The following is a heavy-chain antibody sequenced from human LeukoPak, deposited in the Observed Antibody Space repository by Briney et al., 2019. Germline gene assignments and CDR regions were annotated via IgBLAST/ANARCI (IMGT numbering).Heavy chain of an antibody. D-gene: IGHD6-13*01. CDR3: ARGRYSSINPAVY. CDR2: ISSSSSYI. J-gene: IGHJ4*02. CDR1: GFTFSSYS. Sequence: GGSLRLSCAASGFTFSSYSMNWVRQAPGKGLEWVSSISSSSSYIYYADSVKGRFTISRDNAKNSLYLQMNSLRAEDTAVYYCARGRYSSINPAVYWGQGTLVTVSS. V-gene: IGHV3-21*01.